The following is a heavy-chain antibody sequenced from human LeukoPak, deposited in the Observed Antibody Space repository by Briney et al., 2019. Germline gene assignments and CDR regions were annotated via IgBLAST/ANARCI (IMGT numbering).Heavy chain of an antibody. V-gene: IGHV1-69*01. CDR3: ARTRSDIVVVPAAIIWFDP. Sequence: GASVKVSCKASGGTFSSYAISWVRQAPGQGLEWMGGIIPIFGTANYAQKFQGRVTITADESTSTAYMELSRLRSEDTAVYYCARTRSDIVVVPAAIIWFDPWGQGTLVTVSS. J-gene: IGHJ5*02. CDR2: IIPIFGTA. CDR1: GGTFSSYA. D-gene: IGHD2-2*02.